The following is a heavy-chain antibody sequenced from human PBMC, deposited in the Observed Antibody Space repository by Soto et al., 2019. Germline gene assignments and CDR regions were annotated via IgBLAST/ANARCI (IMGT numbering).Heavy chain of an antibody. D-gene: IGHD3-16*02. CDR1: GYSFTRYG. J-gene: IGHJ6*02. CDR2: INTYNGNT. Sequence: ASVKVSCKASGYSFTRYGIAWARQAPGQGLEWMGWINTYNGNTNYAQNLQGRVTLTTDTSTSTAYIELTSLRSNDTAIYYCAMVEVYVTPSPQDVWSQGTSDPASS. CDR3: AMVEVYVTPSPQDV. V-gene: IGHV1-18*01.